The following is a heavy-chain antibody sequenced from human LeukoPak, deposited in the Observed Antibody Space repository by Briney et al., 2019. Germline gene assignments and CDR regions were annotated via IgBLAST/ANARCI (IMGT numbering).Heavy chain of an antibody. V-gene: IGHV4-38-2*02. Sequence: SETLSLTCTVSGYSISSGYYWGWIRQPPGKGLEWIGSIYHSGSTYYNPSLKSRVTISVDTSKNQFSLKLSSVTAADTAVYYCARHYDSSGYSTFDLWGQGTLVTVSS. CDR1: GYSISSGYY. D-gene: IGHD3-22*01. CDR2: IYHSGST. J-gene: IGHJ5*02. CDR3: ARHYDSSGYSTFDL.